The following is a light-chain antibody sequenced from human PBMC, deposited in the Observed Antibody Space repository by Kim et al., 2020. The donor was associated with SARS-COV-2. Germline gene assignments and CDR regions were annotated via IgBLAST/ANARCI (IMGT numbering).Light chain of an antibody. V-gene: IGKV3-20*01. J-gene: IGKJ1*01. Sequence: ELVLTQSPGTLSLSPGERATLSCRASQSISSGYLAWYQQKPGQGPRLLIFGASSRATGIPDRFSGSGSGTDFTLTISRLEPEDFAVYYCQQYGSSPQTFGQRTKVDIK. CDR2: GAS. CDR1: QSISSGY. CDR3: QQYGSSPQT.